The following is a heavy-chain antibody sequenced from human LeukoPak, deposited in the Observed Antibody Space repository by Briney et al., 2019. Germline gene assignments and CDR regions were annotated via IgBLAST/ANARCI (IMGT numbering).Heavy chain of an antibody. Sequence: SVKVSCKASGGTFSSYAISWVRQAPGQGLEWMGRIIPIFGTANYAQKFQGRVTITTDESTSTAYVELSSLRSEDTAVYYCARAMLIRRSVFDYWGQGTLVTVSS. J-gene: IGHJ4*02. D-gene: IGHD2-21*01. CDR2: IIPIFGTA. CDR1: GGTFSSYA. V-gene: IGHV1-69*05. CDR3: ARAMLIRRSVFDY.